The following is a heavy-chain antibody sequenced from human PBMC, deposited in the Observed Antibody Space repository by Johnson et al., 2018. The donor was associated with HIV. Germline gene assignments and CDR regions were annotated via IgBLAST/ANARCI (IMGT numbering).Heavy chain of an antibody. CDR1: GFTFSNYG. CDR2: ISGSGGST. J-gene: IGHJ3*02. D-gene: IGHD5-18*01. CDR3: ARVSLAYSYGYDAFDI. V-gene: IGHV3-NL1*01. Sequence: QVQLVESGGGVVQPGRSLRLSCAASGFTFSNYGMHWVRQAPGKGLEWVSAISGSGGSTYYADSVKGRFTISRDNSKNTLFLQMNSLRPEDTAVYYCARVSLAYSYGYDAFDIWGQGTMVTVSS.